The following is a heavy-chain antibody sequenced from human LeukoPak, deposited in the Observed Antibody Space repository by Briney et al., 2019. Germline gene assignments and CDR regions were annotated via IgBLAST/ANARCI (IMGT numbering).Heavy chain of an antibody. CDR2: ISGNGINT. CDR1: GFTFNIYA. Sequence: GGSLRLSCATSGFTFNIYAMNWVRQAPGKGLEWVSIISGNGINTYYADSVKGRFTISRDDSKNTLYLQMNSLRVGDTTIYYCARGVSDWGQGTLVTVVS. D-gene: IGHD3-16*01. V-gene: IGHV3-23*01. J-gene: IGHJ4*02. CDR3: ARGVSD.